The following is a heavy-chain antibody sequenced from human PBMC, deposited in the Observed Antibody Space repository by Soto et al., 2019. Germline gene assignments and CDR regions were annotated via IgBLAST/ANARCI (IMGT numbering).Heavy chain of an antibody. V-gene: IGHV3-23*01. D-gene: IGHD6-19*01. CDR3: AKELYSTGWNTYYFES. J-gene: IGHJ4*01. Sequence: GGALRLSCAAAGFSFSDYAMNWVRQAPGKGLEWVSGLSGSGGGTFYADSVRGRFTISRDNSENTLFLQMNTLRDEDTAVYYCAKELYSTGWNTYYFESWGHGTLVTASS. CDR2: LSGSGGGT. CDR1: GFSFSDYA.